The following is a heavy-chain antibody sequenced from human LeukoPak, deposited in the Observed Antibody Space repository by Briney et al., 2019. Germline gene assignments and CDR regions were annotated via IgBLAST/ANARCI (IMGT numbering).Heavy chain of an antibody. CDR3: ARDRDPWSKVKRTPTKESDAFDI. D-gene: IGHD1/OR15-1a*01. V-gene: IGHV1-69*04. Sequence: SLKVSCKASGGTFITYGINWVRQAPGQGLEWMGRIIPITGIAHYAQKVQGRVTITADKSTTTPYMELSSLRPDDTAVYYCARDRDPWSKVKRTPTKESDAFDIWGQGTKVTVSS. J-gene: IGHJ3*02. CDR2: IIPITGIA. CDR1: GGTFITYG.